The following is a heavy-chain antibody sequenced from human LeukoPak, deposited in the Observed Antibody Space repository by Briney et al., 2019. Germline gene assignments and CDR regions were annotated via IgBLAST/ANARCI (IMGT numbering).Heavy chain of an antibody. D-gene: IGHD6-25*01. V-gene: IGHV3-74*01. CDR1: GFTFSSYW. Sequence: GGSLRLSCAASGFTFSSYWMHWVRQAPGKGLVWVSRINSDGSSTSYADSVKGRFTISRDNAKNTLYLQMNSLRAEDTAVYYCSKPYSSASHYYYGLDVWGQGTTVTVSS. J-gene: IGHJ6*02. CDR3: SKPYSSASHYYYGLDV. CDR2: INSDGSST.